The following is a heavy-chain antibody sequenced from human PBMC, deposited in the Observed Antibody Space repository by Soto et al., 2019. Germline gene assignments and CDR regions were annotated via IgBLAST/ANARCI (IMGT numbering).Heavy chain of an antibody. Sequence: GASVKVSCKASGGTFSSYAISWVRQAPGQGLEWMGGIIPIFGTANYAQKFQGRVTITADESTSTAYMELSSLRSEDTAVYYCARATVTVGTIFGVVLHYYGMDVWGQGTTVTVSS. CDR2: IIPIFGTA. V-gene: IGHV1-69*13. J-gene: IGHJ6*02. D-gene: IGHD3-3*01. CDR1: GGTFSSYA. CDR3: ARATVTVGTIFGVVLHYYGMDV.